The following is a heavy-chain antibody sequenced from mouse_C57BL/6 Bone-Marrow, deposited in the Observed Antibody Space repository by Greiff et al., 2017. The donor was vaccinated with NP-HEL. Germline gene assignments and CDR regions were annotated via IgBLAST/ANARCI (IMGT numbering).Heavy chain of an antibody. J-gene: IGHJ3*01. V-gene: IGHV1-81*01. CDR2: IYPRSGNT. D-gene: IGHD1-1*01. Sequence: QVHVKQSGAELARPGASVKLSCKASGYTFTSYGISWVKQRTGQGLEWIGEIYPRSGNTYYNEKFKGKATLTADKSSSTAYMELRSLTSEDSAVYFCARSHYYGSSYVAYWGQGTLVTVSA. CDR1: GYTFTSYG. CDR3: ARSHYYGSSYVAY.